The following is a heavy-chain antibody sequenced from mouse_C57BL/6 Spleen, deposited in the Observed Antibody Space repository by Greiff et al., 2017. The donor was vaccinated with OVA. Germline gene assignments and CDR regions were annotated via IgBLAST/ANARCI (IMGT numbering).Heavy chain of an antibody. Sequence: QVQLQQLGAELVRPGTSVKLSCKASGYTFTSYWMHWVKQRPGQGLEWIGVIDPSDSYTNYNQKFKGKATLTVDTSSSTAYMQLSSLTSEDSAVYYCARFAGLGEDDWGQGTTLTVSS. CDR1: GYTFTSYW. V-gene: IGHV1-59*01. D-gene: IGHD3-1*01. CDR2: IDPSDSYT. CDR3: ARFAGLGEDD. J-gene: IGHJ2*01.